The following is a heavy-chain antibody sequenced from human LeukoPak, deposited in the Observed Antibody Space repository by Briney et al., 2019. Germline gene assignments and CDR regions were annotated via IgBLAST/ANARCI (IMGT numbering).Heavy chain of an antibody. J-gene: IGHJ4*02. CDR2: IYHSGTT. CDR1: GYSISSGYY. CDR3: ARGVDY. Sequence: SETLSLTCTVSGYSISSGYYWGWIRQPPGKGLEWIGSIYHSGTTYYNPSLKSRVTISVDTSKNQFSLKLSSVTAADTAVYYCARGVDYWGQGALVTVSS. V-gene: IGHV4-38-2*02.